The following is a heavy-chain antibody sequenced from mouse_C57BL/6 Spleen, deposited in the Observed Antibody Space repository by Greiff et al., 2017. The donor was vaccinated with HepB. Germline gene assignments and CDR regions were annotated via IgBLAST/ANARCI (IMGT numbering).Heavy chain of an antibody. CDR1: GFNIKDDY. D-gene: IGHD1-2*01. V-gene: IGHV14-4*01. CDR2: IDPENGDT. CDR3: TLDEYGPYVDY. Sequence: EVQLQQSGAELVRPGASVKLSCTASGFNIKDDYMHWVKQRPEQGLEWIGWIDPENGDTEDASKFQGKATITADTSSNTAYLQLSSLTSEDTAVDSCTLDEYGPYVDYWGQGTTLTVSS. J-gene: IGHJ2*01.